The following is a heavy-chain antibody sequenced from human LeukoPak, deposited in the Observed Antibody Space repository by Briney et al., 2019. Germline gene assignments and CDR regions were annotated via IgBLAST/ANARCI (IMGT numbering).Heavy chain of an antibody. J-gene: IGHJ4*02. CDR1: GFTFSSYG. V-gene: IGHV3-30*18. D-gene: IGHD2-2*01. CDR3: AKENCSSTSCYLDGSSSSWVY. CDR2: ISYDGSKK. Sequence: PGGSLRLSCAASGFTFSSYGMHWVRQAPGKGLGWVAVISYDGSKKYYADSVKGRFTISRDNSKNTLYLQMNSLRAEDTAVYYCAKENCSSTSCYLDGSSSSWVYWGQGTLVTVSS.